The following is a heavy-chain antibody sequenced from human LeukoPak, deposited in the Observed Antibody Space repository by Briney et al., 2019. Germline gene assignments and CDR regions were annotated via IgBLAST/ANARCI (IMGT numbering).Heavy chain of an antibody. Sequence: ASVKVSCKASGYTFTSYAMNWVRQAPGQGLEWMGIINPSGGSTSYAQKFQGRVTMTRDTSTSTVYMELSSLRSEDTAVYYCARAAVAAKTEDYWGQGTLVTVSS. D-gene: IGHD6-19*01. CDR3: ARAAVAAKTEDY. J-gene: IGHJ4*02. CDR2: INPSGGST. V-gene: IGHV1-46*01. CDR1: GYTFTSYA.